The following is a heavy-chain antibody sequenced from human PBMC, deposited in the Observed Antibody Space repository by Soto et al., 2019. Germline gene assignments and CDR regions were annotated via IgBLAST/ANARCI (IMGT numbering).Heavy chain of an antibody. J-gene: IGHJ6*02. V-gene: IGHV3-15*07. CDR3: TTVIVVVPAATDYYGMDV. CDR1: GFTFSNAW. Sequence: GGSLRLSCASSGFTFSNAWMNLVRQAPGKGLEWVGRIKSKTDGGTTDYAAPVKGRFTISRDDSKNTLYLQMNSLKTEDTAVYYCTTVIVVVPAATDYYGMDVWGQGTTVTVSS. CDR2: IKSKTDGGTT. D-gene: IGHD2-2*01.